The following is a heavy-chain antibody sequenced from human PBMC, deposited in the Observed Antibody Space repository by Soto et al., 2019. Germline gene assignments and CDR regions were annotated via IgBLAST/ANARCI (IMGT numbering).Heavy chain of an antibody. J-gene: IGHJ4*02. Sequence: PSEPLSLTCTVSGGSIPNSYYSWSWVRQNPGKGLERLRHIFHSGRTYYNPSLTGRISILVDTSINQLSLNLNSSTAANTAGSYCARSEATVLDYWGQRTLVTVSS. V-gene: IGHV4-31*03. CDR1: GGSIPNSYYS. CDR2: IFHSGRT. CDR3: ARSEATVLDY. D-gene: IGHD4-17*01.